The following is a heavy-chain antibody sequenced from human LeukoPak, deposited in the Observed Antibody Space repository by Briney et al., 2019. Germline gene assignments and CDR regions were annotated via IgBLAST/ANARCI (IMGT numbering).Heavy chain of an antibody. CDR1: GFTFSFYT. V-gene: IGHV3-21*06. J-gene: IGHJ6*03. CDR2: ISIPSSYI. CDR3: ARLDRADYSTSPVPYYNYYMNA. Sequence: PGGSLRLSCAPSGFTFSFYTVPWARRAPGRGLGGFPSISIPSSYIYYADSVRGRFTISRDNAQYLAYLQMNSLRAEDTAVYYCARLDRADYSTSPVPYYNYYMNAWDKGTTVIVSS. D-gene: IGHD6-13*01.